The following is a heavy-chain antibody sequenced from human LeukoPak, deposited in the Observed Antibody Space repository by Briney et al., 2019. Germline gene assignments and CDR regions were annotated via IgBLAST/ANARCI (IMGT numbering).Heavy chain of an antibody. J-gene: IGHJ4*02. Sequence: GSSVKVSCKASGGTFRRYAMSWVRQAPGQGLEWVGWISGSNGNTNYAQKFQGRVTMSTDTFTGTAYMELRNLRHDDTAVYYCARSGRGTYYYFDVWGQGTLVSVSS. CDR1: GGTFRRYA. V-gene: IGHV1-18*01. CDR3: ARSGRGTYYYFDV. D-gene: IGHD1-26*01. CDR2: ISGSNGNT.